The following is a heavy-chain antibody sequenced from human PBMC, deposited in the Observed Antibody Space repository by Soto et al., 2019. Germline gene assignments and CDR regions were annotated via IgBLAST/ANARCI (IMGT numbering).Heavy chain of an antibody. CDR2: ITYSGGTT. Sequence: EVQLLESGGALVQPGGSLRLSCAASGFTFSNYAVSWVRQAPGKGLDWISTITYSGGTTHYADSVKGRFTVSRDNSKNTLYLQVYSLRADDTAVYYCARKYSYGSGTYLFYFDYWGQGTLVTVSS. V-gene: IGHV3-23*01. CDR3: ARKYSYGSGTYLFYFDY. D-gene: IGHD3-10*01. J-gene: IGHJ4*02. CDR1: GFTFSNYA.